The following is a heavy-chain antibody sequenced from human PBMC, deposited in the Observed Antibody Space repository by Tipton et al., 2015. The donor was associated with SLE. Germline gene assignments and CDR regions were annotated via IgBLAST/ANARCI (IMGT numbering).Heavy chain of an antibody. D-gene: IGHD3-3*02. CDR1: GGPISSSSFY. V-gene: IGHV4-61*05. CDR3: ARGPPFMERERNWFDP. CDR2: IYHSGIT. J-gene: IGHJ5*02. Sequence: TLSLTCTVSGGPISSSSFYWGWIRQPPGKRLEWIAYIYHSGITNYNPSLQSRVTISVDRSKNQFSLKLTSVTAADTAVYYCARGPPFMERERNWFDPWGQGTQVTVSS.